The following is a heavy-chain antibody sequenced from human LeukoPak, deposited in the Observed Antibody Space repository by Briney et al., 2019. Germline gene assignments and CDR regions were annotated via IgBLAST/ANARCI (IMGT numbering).Heavy chain of an antibody. V-gene: IGHV3-48*02. J-gene: IGHJ4*02. D-gene: IGHD3-16*01. CDR2: ITSNSATI. CDR3: ARSVGGHFDY. CDR1: AFTFSVYS. Sequence: PGGALRLSCAASAFTFSVYSMNWVRQPPGMGLEWVSYITSNSATIQYADSVKGRFTISRDNAKNSLSLQMNSLRDEDTAVYYCARSVGGHFDYWGQGMLVTVSS.